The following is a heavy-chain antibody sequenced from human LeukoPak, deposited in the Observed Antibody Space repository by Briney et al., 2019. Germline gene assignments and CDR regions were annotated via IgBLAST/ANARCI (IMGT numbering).Heavy chain of an antibody. V-gene: IGHV5-51*01. D-gene: IGHD5-24*01. CDR3: ARASGDGYNQNFDH. J-gene: IGHJ4*02. CDR2: IYPGGSET. Sequence: GESLKISCKGLGYSFSSYWNAWVRQRPGKGLEWMGIIYPGGSETRYDPSFQGQVTISVDSSTSTAYLQWSSLRASDTAMYYCARASGDGYNQNFDHWGQGTLVTVSS. CDR1: GYSFSSYW.